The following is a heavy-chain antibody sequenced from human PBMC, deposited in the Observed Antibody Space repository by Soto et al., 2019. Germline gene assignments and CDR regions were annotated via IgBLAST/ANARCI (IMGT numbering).Heavy chain of an antibody. CDR2: INWNGVNK. J-gene: IGHJ4*02. V-gene: IGHV3-9*01. Sequence: PGGSLRLSCAVSGFMFEDYAMHWVRQAPGKGLEWVSGINWNGVNKGYADSVQGRFTISRDNAKKSLYLQMNYLRPEDTALYFCAKETPGSGWYYFDYWGKGTLVTVSS. CDR1: GFMFEDYA. CDR3: AKETPGSGWYYFDY. D-gene: IGHD6-19*01.